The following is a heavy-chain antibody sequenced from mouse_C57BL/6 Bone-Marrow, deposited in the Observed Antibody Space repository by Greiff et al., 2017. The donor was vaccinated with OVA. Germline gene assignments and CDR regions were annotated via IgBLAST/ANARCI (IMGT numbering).Heavy chain of an antibody. CDR2: IYPRDGST. D-gene: IGHD1-1*01. Sequence: VKLQQSDAELVKPGASVKISCKVSGYTFTDHTIHWMKQRPEQGLEWICYIYPRDGSTKYNEQFKGKATLTANKSSSTAYMQLNSLTSEDSAVYFCASPFYYGSSRGNFDVWGTGTTVTVSS. J-gene: IGHJ1*03. CDR3: ASPFYYGSSRGNFDV. V-gene: IGHV1-78*01. CDR1: GYTFTDHT.